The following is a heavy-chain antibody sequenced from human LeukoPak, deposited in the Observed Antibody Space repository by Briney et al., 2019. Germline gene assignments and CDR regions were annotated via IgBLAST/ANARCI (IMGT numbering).Heavy chain of an antibody. V-gene: IGHV1-2*02. CDR1: GYTFTGHY. J-gene: IGHJ4*02. CDR3: ASRSQSIAAPHN. D-gene: IGHD6-6*01. CDR2: INPNSGGT. Sequence: ASVKVSCKASGYTFTGHYMHWVRQAPGQGLEWMGWINPNSGGTNYAQKFQGRVTMTTDTSISTAYMELNRLTSDDTAVYYCASRSQSIAAPHNWGQGTLVTVSS.